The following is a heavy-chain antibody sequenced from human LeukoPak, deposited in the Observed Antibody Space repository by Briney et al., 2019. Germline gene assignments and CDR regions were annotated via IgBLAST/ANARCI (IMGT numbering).Heavy chain of an antibody. D-gene: IGHD3-22*01. CDR1: AGXINNYY. CDR3: ARGGFDSNTYYNYFDS. CDR2: IHHSETT. Sequence: SETLSLTCTVSAGXINNYYWSWIRQAPGKGLEWIGYIHHSETTNYNPSLKSRVTISVDTSNNQFSLRLTSVTAAETAVYYCARGGFDSNTYYNYFDSWGQGTLVTVSS. J-gene: IGHJ4*02. V-gene: IGHV4-59*01.